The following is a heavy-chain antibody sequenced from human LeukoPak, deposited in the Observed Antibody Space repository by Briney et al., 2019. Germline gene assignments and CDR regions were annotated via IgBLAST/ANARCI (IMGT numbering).Heavy chain of an antibody. CDR1: NYSISSGYY. D-gene: IGHD5-18*01. CDR2: IYHSGTT. V-gene: IGHV4-38-2*02. CDR3: ARGRYTYGGAVGDYLDY. Sequence: PSETLSLTCSVSNYSISSGYYWGWIRQSPGKGLEWIANIYHSGTTFYNPSLKSRAIISVDTAKNQFSLTLSYVTAADTALYYCARGRYTYGGAVGDYLDYWGQGTLVTVSS. J-gene: IGHJ4*02.